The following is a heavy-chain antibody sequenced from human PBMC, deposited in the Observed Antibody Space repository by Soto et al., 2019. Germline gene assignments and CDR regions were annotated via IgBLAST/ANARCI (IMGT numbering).Heavy chain of an antibody. CDR2: ISAYNGNT. J-gene: IGHJ5*02. D-gene: IGHD6-19*01. CDR1: GYTFTSYG. Sequence: ASVKVSCKASGYTFTSYGIGRVRQAPGQGLEWMGWISAYNGNTSYAQKLPGRVTMTTDTSTSTAYMELRSLRSDDTAVYYWAREGSGWYYSRWFGPCGQETLVTISS. CDR3: AREGSGWYYSRWFGP. V-gene: IGHV1-18*01.